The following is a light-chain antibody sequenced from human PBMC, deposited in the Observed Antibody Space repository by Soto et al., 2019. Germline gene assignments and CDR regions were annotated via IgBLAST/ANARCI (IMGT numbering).Light chain of an antibody. V-gene: IGKV3-20*01. CDR1: QSVSSY. Sequence: EIVLTQSPGTLSFSPWEGATLSCRASQSVSSYLAWYQQKPGQAPRLLIYGVSSRATGIPDRFSGSGSGTDFTLTISRLEPEDFAVYYCQQYVTSPLTFGGGTKVDNK. CDR2: GVS. J-gene: IGKJ4*01. CDR3: QQYVTSPLT.